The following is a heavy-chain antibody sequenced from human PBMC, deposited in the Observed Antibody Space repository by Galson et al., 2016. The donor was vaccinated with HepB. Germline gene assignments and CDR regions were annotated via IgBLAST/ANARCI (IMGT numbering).Heavy chain of an antibody. Sequence: SVKVSCKASGYTFTSYGITWVRQAPGQGLEWIGWISAYNGHTNYAQNLQGRVTMTTDTFTSTAYMELRSLRSDDTAVYYCARDVNWGPTNYWGQGTLVTVSS. CDR3: ARDVNWGPTNY. D-gene: IGHD7-27*01. CDR1: GYTFTSYG. CDR2: ISAYNGHT. J-gene: IGHJ4*02. V-gene: IGHV1-18*01.